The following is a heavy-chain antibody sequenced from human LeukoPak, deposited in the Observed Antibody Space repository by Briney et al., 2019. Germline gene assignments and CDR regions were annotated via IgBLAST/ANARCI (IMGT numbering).Heavy chain of an antibody. J-gene: IGHJ4*02. CDR3: ARYDFNKFFDY. CDR2: IYHSGST. V-gene: IGHV4-38-2*02. Sequence: PSETLSLTCTVSGYSISSGYYWGWIRQPPGKGLKWIGSIYHSGSTYYNPSLKSRVTMSVDTSKNQFSLKLSSVTAADTALYYCARYDFNKFFDYWGQGTLVTVSS. CDR1: GYSISSGYY. D-gene: IGHD3-3*01.